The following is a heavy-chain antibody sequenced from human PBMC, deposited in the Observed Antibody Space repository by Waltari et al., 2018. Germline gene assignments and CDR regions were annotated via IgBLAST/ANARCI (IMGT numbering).Heavy chain of an antibody. J-gene: IGHJ4*02. V-gene: IGHV4-38-2*01. Sequence: QVQLQESGPGLVKPSETLSLTCAVSGYSISSGYYWGWIRQPPGKGLEWIGSIYHSGGTYYNPSLKSRVTISVDTSKNQFSLKLSSVTAADTAVYYCAASSSWRFDYWGQGTLVTVSS. D-gene: IGHD6-13*01. CDR1: GYSISSGYY. CDR2: IYHSGGT. CDR3: AASSSWRFDY.